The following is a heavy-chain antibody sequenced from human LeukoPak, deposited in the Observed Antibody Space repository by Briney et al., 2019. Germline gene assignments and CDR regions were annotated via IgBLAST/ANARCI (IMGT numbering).Heavy chain of an antibody. V-gene: IGHV3-23*01. D-gene: IGHD3-22*01. CDR2: ISGSGGST. CDR1: GFTFSSYA. Sequence: PGGSLRLSCAASGFTFSSYAMSWVRQAPGKGLEWVSAISGSGGSTYYADSVKGRFTISRDNSKNTPYLQMNSLRAEDTAVYYCAKARHKFDSYDSFDYWGQGTLVTVSS. CDR3: AKARHKFDSYDSFDY. J-gene: IGHJ4*02.